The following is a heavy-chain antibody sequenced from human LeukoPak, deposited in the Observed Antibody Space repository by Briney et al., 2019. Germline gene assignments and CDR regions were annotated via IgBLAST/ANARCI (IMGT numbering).Heavy chain of an antibody. CDR3: ARVNRIAALRYYYYGMDV. J-gene: IGHJ6*02. D-gene: IGHD6-13*01. CDR1: GESFSDYY. V-gene: IGHV4-34*01. Sequence: PSETLSLTCAVYGESFSDYYWNWIRQPPGKGLEWIGEINHSGSTNYNPSLKSRVTISVDTSKNQFSLKLSSVTAADTSVYYCARVNRIAALRYYYYGMDVWGQGTTVTVSS. CDR2: INHSGST.